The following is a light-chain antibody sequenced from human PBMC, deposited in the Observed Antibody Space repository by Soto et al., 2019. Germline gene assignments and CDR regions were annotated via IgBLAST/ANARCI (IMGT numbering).Light chain of an antibody. CDR3: SSYTNSSPHVI. CDR2: NVS. V-gene: IGLV2-14*03. J-gene: IGLJ2*01. CDR1: SSDIGGYNH. Sequence: QSVLTQPASVSGSPGQSITISCTGASSDIGGYNHVSWYQQHPGKAPKLIIYNVSHRPSGVSTRFSGSKYGNTASLIIAGLQAEDEADYFCSSYTNSSPHVIFGGWTKLTVL.